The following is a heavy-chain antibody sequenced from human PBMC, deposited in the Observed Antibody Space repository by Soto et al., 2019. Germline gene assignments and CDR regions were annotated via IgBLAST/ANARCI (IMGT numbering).Heavy chain of an antibody. CDR3: ARGVHYDSSSYYYFY. J-gene: IGHJ4*02. D-gene: IGHD3-22*01. Sequence: ATGKVSCRASGATFSSYAIDWVRQAPGQGLEWMGGIIPIFGKANYAQKFQGRITITADESTSTAYMELRSLRSEDTAVYYCARGVHYDSSSYYYFYWGQGTLVTVSS. V-gene: IGHV1-69*13. CDR2: IIPIFGKA. CDR1: GATFSSYA.